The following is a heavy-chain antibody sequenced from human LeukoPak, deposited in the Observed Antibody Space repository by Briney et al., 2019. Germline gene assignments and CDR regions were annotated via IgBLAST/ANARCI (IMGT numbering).Heavy chain of an antibody. CDR1: GGSISSSSYY. CDR2: IYYSGST. CDR3: ARGSLNYYGSGSLDY. D-gene: IGHD3-10*01. V-gene: IGHV4-39*07. J-gene: IGHJ4*02. Sequence: SETLSLTCTVSGGSISSSSYYWGWIRQPPGKGLEWIGSIYYSGSTYYNPSLKSRVTISVDTSKNQFSLKLSSVTAADTAVYYCARGSLNYYGSGSLDYWGQGTLVTVSS.